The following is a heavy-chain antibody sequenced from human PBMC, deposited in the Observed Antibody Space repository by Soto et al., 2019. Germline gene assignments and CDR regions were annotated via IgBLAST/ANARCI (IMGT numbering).Heavy chain of an antibody. Sequence: ASVKVSSKTSGYTVRSFCLSWVRQAPGQGLEWMGWISASNMNTKYTQSLQDRVTVTTDTSASTVYMELRSLRSDDTAVYFCVLGYCTSTSCSRDFDYWGQGTLVTVSS. V-gene: IGHV1-18*01. D-gene: IGHD2-2*01. CDR2: ISASNMNT. J-gene: IGHJ4*02. CDR1: GYTVRSFC. CDR3: VLGYCTSTSCSRDFDY.